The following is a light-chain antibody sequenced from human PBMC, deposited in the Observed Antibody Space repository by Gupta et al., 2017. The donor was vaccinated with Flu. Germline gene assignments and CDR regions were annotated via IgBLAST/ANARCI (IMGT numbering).Light chain of an antibody. CDR3: MQGVHWPYT. J-gene: IGKJ2*01. V-gene: IGKV2-30*02. CDR2: KVS. CDR1: QGLVHSDGNTY. Sequence: VTLGQPASISCRSSQGLVHSDGNTYVNWFRQRPGQSPRRLIYKVSNRDSGVPDRISGSGSGTDFTLKISGVEAEDVGIYYCMQGVHWPYTFGQGTKLEIK.